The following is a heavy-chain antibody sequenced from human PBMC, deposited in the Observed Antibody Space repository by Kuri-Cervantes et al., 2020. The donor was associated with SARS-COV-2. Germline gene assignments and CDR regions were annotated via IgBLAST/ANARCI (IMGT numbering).Heavy chain of an antibody. CDR3: ARGYCSSTSCPPYYYYGMDV. D-gene: IGHD2-2*01. Sequence: GESLKISCTASGFTISSYTLTWVRQAPGKGLEWVSSISGSSEYIYYADPVKGRFTISRDNAKNSLYLQMNSLRDEDTAVYYCARGYCSSTSCPPYYYYGMDVWGQGTTGTVSS. CDR1: GFTISSYT. V-gene: IGHV3-21*01. J-gene: IGHJ6*02. CDR2: ISGSSEYI.